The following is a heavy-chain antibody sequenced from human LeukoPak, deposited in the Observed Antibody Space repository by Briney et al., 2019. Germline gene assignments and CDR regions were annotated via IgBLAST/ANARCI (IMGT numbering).Heavy chain of an antibody. D-gene: IGHD1-26*01. CDR2: IIPIFGTA. V-gene: IGHV1-69*13. J-gene: IGHJ4*02. Sequence: SVKISCKASGGTFSSYAISWVRQAPGQGLEWMGGIIPIFGTANYAQKFQGRVTITADESTSTAYMELSSLRSEDTAVYYCARAIPSGSYFGPVGYWGQGTLVTVSS. CDR1: GGTFSSYA. CDR3: ARAIPSGSYFGPVGY.